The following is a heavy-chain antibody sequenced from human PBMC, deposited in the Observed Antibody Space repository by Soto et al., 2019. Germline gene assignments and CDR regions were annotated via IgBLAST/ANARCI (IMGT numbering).Heavy chain of an antibody. D-gene: IGHD1-26*01. V-gene: IGHV4-4*07. Sequence: SETLSLPCTVSGDSIRSYYWSWIRQPAGKALEWIGRIYTSGSTNYNPSLKSRLTILVDTSKNQFSLNLSSVTAADTAVYYCAREGASGFGMDVWGQGTTVTVSS. J-gene: IGHJ6*02. CDR2: IYTSGST. CDR3: AREGASGFGMDV. CDR1: GDSIRSYY.